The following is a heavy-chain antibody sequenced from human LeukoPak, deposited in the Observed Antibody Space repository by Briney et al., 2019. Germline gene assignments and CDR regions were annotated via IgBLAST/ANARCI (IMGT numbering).Heavy chain of an antibody. CDR3: ARGRGITGTTSYFDY. V-gene: IGHV1-69*05. Sequence: GASVKVSCKASGGTFSSYAISWVRQAPGQGLEWMGGIIPIFGTANYAQKLQGRVTITTDESTSTAYMELSSLRSEDTAVYYCARGRGITGTTSYFDYWGQGTLVTVSS. CDR1: GGTFSSYA. D-gene: IGHD1-7*01. CDR2: IIPIFGTA. J-gene: IGHJ4*02.